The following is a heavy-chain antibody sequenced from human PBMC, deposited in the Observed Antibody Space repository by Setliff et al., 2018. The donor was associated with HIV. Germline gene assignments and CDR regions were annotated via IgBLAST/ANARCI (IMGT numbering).Heavy chain of an antibody. CDR3: ARGQYGDELFDY. CDR2: LDSYNDDA. Sequence: ASVKVSCKASGYTFTNYGINWVRQAPGHGLEWMGWLDSYNDDANYAQNLQGRVTMTTDTSTSTAYMELRSLRSDDTAVYYCARGQYGDELFDYWGQGTLVTVSS. V-gene: IGHV1-18*01. J-gene: IGHJ4*02. D-gene: IGHD4-17*01. CDR1: GYTFTNYG.